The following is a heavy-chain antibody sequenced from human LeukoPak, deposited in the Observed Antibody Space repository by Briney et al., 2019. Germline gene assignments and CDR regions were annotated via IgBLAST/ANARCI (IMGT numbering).Heavy chain of an antibody. Sequence: GGSLRLSCAAYGFTFSSYSMNWVRQAPGKGLEWVSFISTSSSYIYYADSVKGRFTISRDNAKNSLYLQMNSLRAEDTAVYYCAPLPIAARPWGQGTLVTVSS. D-gene: IGHD6-6*01. CDR3: APLPIAARP. CDR2: ISTSSSYI. CDR1: GFTFSSYS. J-gene: IGHJ4*02. V-gene: IGHV3-21*01.